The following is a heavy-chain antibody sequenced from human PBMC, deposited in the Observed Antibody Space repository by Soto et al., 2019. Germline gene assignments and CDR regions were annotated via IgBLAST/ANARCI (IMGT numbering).Heavy chain of an antibody. D-gene: IGHD5-18*01. CDR3: ARARGYSYGNDFDY. CDR2: INPNSGGI. Sequence: GASVKVSCKASGYTFTGYYMHWVRQAPGQGLEWMGWINPNSGGINYAQKFQGRVTMTRDTSISTAYMELSRLRSDDTAVYYCARARGYSYGNDFDYWGQGTLVTVSS. J-gene: IGHJ4*02. CDR1: GYTFTGYY. V-gene: IGHV1-2*02.